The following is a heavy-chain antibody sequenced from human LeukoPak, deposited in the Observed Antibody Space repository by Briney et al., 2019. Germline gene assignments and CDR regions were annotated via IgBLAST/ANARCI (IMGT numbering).Heavy chain of an antibody. D-gene: IGHD3-3*01. CDR3: ARGQYYDFWSGPDAFDI. CDR1: GYTLTELS. Sequence: ASVKVSCKVSGYTLTELSMHWVRQAPGKGLEWMGGFDPEDGETIYAQKFQGRVTMTEDTSTDTAYMELSSLRSEDTAVYYCARGQYYDFWSGPDAFDIWGQGTMVTVSS. CDR2: FDPEDGET. V-gene: IGHV1-24*01. J-gene: IGHJ3*02.